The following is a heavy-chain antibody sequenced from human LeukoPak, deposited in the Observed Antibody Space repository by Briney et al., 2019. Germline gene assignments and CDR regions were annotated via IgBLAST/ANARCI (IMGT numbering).Heavy chain of an antibody. D-gene: IGHD6-13*01. CDR2: IYFTGTT. Sequence: RTSETLSLTRSVSGGSISGYYWSWIRQPPGKGLEWIGYIYFTGTTNYYPSLQSRVTISLDTSKNQFSPKLRSVTAADTAVYYCARGGSWYGDWGQGTLVTVSS. J-gene: IGHJ4*02. CDR1: GGSISGYY. CDR3: ARGGSWYGD. V-gene: IGHV4-59*08.